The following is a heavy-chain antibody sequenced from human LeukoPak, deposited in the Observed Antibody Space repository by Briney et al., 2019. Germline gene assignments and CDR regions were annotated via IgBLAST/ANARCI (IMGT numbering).Heavy chain of an antibody. Sequence: PGGSLRLSCAASGFTFSSYSMNWVRQAPGKGLEWVSSISTSSSYIYYADSVKGRFTISRDNAKNSLYLQMNSLRAEDTAVYYCARGSSNHRGLYVWGSYRQNDYYGMDVWGQGTTVTVSS. CDR3: ARGSSNHRGLYVWGSYRQNDYYGMDV. CDR2: ISTSSSYI. CDR1: GFTFSSYS. D-gene: IGHD3-16*02. J-gene: IGHJ6*02. V-gene: IGHV3-21*01.